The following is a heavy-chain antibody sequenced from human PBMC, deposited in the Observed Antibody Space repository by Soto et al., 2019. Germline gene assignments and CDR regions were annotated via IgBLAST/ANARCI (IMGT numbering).Heavy chain of an antibody. J-gene: IGHJ5*02. CDR2: ISGSGFKK. V-gene: IGHV3-23*01. CDR1: GFIFENFG. Sequence: GGSLRLSCAASGFIFENFGMSWVRQAPGKGLEWISSISGSGFKKYYADSVKGLFTISRDNSKSTVYLELNNLSAEDTAVYHCAKNQGVELVPLATVDWFDPWGQRSVVTVSS. D-gene: IGHD1-26*01. CDR3: AKNQGVELVPLATVDWFDP.